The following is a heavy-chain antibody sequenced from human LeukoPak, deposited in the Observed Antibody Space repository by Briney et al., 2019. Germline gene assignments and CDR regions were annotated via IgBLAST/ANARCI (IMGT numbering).Heavy chain of an antibody. CDR1: GFTFSSYA. J-gene: IGHJ4*02. CDR2: ISYDGSNK. CDR3: ARLLAENSGYYPDY. D-gene: IGHD3-22*01. Sequence: PGGSLRRSCAASGFTFSSYAMHWVRQAPGKGLEWVAVISYDGSNKYYADSVKGRFTISRDNSKNTLYLQMNSLRAEDTAVYYCARLLAENSGYYPDYWGQGTLVTVSS. V-gene: IGHV3-30-3*01.